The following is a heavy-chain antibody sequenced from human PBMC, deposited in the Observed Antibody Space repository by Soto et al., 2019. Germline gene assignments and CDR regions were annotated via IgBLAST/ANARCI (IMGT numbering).Heavy chain of an antibody. V-gene: IGHV1-3*01. J-gene: IGHJ4*02. D-gene: IGHD3-22*01. Sequence: QRLEWMGWINGGNGNTKYSQKFQGRVTITRDTSASTAYMELSSLRSEDTAVYYCARDGAYYYDTSGYYPSYYFDYWGQGTLVTVSS. CDR2: INGGNGNT. CDR3: ARDGAYYYDTSGYYPSYYFDY.